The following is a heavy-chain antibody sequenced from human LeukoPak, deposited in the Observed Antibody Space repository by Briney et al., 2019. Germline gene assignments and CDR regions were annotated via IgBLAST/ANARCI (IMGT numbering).Heavy chain of an antibody. CDR2: IFYSGSTY. Sequence: SETLSLTCTVSGGSMDNSGHYWGWIRQPPGKGLEWLGNIFYSGSTYYYNPSLNSRVTMSVDTSKNQFYLRLSSVSAADTAIYYCAREGKRDYNPPPFDHWGQGTLVTVSS. V-gene: IGHV4-39*07. D-gene: IGHD4-11*01. CDR1: GGSMDNSGHY. J-gene: IGHJ4*02. CDR3: AREGKRDYNPPPFDH.